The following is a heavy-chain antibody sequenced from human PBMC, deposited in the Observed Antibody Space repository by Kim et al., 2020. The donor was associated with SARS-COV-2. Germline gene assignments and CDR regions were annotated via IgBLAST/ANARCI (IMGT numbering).Heavy chain of an antibody. D-gene: IGHD3-16*01. J-gene: IGHJ4*02. Sequence: GGSLRLSCAASGFTFSSYGMHWVRQAPGKGLEWVAVIWYDGSNKYYADSVKGRFTISRDNSKNTLYLQMNSLRAEDTAVYYCARDVDGWGFDYWGQGTLVTVSS. V-gene: IGHV3-33*01. CDR1: GFTFSSYG. CDR2: IWYDGSNK. CDR3: ARDVDGWGFDY.